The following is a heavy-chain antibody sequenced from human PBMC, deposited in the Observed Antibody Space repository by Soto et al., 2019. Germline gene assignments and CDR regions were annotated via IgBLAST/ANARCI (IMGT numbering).Heavy chain of an antibody. CDR1: GYSIITPYY. J-gene: IGHJ4*02. CDR2: IYYTGST. D-gene: IGHD3-22*01. V-gene: IGHV4-38-2*02. Sequence: PSETLSLTCTVAGYSIITPYYWAWIRQPPGKGLEWIGSIYYTGSTYYNPSLKSRLTISVDTSKNQFSLKLSSVTAADTAVYYCACSTGYYNFDYWSQGTLVTVSS. CDR3: ACSTGYYNFDY.